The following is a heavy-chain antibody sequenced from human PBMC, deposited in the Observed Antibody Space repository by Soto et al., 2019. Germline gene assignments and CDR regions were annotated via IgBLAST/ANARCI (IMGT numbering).Heavy chain of an antibody. CDR2: INPSGGSA. CDR3: ARDRGWFDP. CDR1: GYTFTSYY. J-gene: IGHJ5*02. Sequence: QVPLVQSGAEVTKPGASVMVSCKASGYTFTSYYMHWVRQAHGQGLEWMGIINPSGGSASYAQKFQGRVTMTRDTSTSTDYMELSSMRSEDTAVYYCARDRGWFDPWGQGTLVTVSS. V-gene: IGHV1-46*01.